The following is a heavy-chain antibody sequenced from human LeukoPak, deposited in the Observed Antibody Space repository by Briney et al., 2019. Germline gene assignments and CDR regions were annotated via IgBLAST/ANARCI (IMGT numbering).Heavy chain of an antibody. D-gene: IGHD3-22*01. V-gene: IGHV1-3*01. CDR3: SRDPISGYHDY. CDR1: GYIFTNYA. Sequence: ASVKVSCKASGYIFTNYAIHWVRQAPGQRLEWMGWINAGDGNTKYSQNFQGRVTITRDTSATTAYMELSSLRSEDTAVYYCSRDPISGYHDYWGQGTLVTVSS. CDR2: INAGDGNT. J-gene: IGHJ4*02.